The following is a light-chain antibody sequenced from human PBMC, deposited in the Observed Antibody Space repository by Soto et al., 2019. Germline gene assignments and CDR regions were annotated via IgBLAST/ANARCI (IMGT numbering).Light chain of an antibody. CDR2: DDN. Sequence: TQPPSVSAAPGQKVTISCSGSSSNIGGNSVSWYQQLPGTAPKLLIYDDNKRPSGIPDRFSGSKSGTSATLGITGFQTGDEADYYCGSWDSSLSAYVLGNGTKVT. CDR3: GSWDSSLSAYV. J-gene: IGLJ1*01. V-gene: IGLV1-51*01. CDR1: SSNIGGNS.